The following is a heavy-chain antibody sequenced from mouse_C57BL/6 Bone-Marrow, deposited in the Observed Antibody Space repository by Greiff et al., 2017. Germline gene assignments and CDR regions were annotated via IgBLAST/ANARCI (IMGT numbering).Heavy chain of an antibody. D-gene: IGHD2-3*01. J-gene: IGHJ2*01. CDR2: INPYNGGT. CDR3: ARRLLLLY. CDR1: GYTFTDYY. V-gene: IGHV1-19*01. Sequence: VQLKQSGPVLVKPGASVKMSCKASGYTFTDYYMNWVKQSHGKSLEWIGVINPYNGGTSYNQKFKGKATLTVDTSSRTAYMELNSLTSEDSAIYCCARRLLLLYWGQGTTLTVSS.